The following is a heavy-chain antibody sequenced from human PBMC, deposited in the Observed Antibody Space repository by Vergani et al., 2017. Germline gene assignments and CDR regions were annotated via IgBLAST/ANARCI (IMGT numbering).Heavy chain of an antibody. CDR3: ARVLSPYSSGYYGAGAFDI. D-gene: IGHD3-22*01. J-gene: IGHJ3*02. Sequence: QVQLQESGPGLVKPSGTLSLTCAVSGGSISSSNWWSWVRPPPGKGLEWIGEIYHSGSTNYNPSLKSRVTISVDKSKNQFSLKLSSVTAADTAVYYCARVLSPYSSGYYGAGAFDIWGQGTMVTVSS. V-gene: IGHV4-4*02. CDR1: GGSISSSNW. CDR2: IYHSGST.